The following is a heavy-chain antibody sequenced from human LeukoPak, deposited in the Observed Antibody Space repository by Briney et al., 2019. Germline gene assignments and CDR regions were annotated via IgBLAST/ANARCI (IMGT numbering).Heavy chain of an antibody. D-gene: IGHD3-3*01. CDR2: MNPNGGNT. Sequence: ASVKVSCMASGYTFTSYDINWVRQATGQGLEWMGWMNPNGGNTGYAQKFQGRVTMTRNTSISTAYMELSSLRSEDTAVYYCARVFWSGYYSDWFDPWGQGTLVTVSS. V-gene: IGHV1-8*01. CDR1: GYTFTSYD. CDR3: ARVFWSGYYSDWFDP. J-gene: IGHJ5*02.